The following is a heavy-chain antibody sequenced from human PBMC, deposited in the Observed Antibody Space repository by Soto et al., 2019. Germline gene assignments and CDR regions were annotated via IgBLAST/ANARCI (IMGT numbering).Heavy chain of an antibody. D-gene: IGHD6-19*01. Sequence: SETLSLTCAVSGGSVSSTNWWSWVRQPPGKGLEWIGEIYHSGSSYYNPSIKIRVTISVDKSKNQFSLMLSSVTDADTAVYFCARDQAVSARGSFHYWGQGTVVTVSP. CDR3: ARDQAVSARGSFHY. CDR1: GGSVSSTNW. V-gene: IGHV4-4*02. CDR2: IYHSGSS. J-gene: IGHJ4*02.